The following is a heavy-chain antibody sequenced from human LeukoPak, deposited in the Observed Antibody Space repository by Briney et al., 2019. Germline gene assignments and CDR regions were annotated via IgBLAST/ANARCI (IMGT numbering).Heavy chain of an antibody. CDR2: INHSGST. J-gene: IGHJ4*02. CDR3: ARAPYCSSTSCRDY. D-gene: IGHD2-2*01. Sequence: SETLSLTCAVYGGPFSGYYWSWIRQPPGKGLEWIGEINHSGSTNYNPSLKSRVTISVDTSKNQFSLKLSSVTAADTAVYYCARAPYCSSTSCRDYWGQGTLVTVSS. CDR1: GGPFSGYY. V-gene: IGHV4-34*01.